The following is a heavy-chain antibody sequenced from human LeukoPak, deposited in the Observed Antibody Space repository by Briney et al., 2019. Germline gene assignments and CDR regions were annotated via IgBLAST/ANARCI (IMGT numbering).Heavy chain of an antibody. Sequence: SETLSLTCTVSGGSISSGSYYWSWIRQPAGKGLEWIGRIYTSGSTNYNPSLKSRVTISVDTSKNQFSLKLSSVTAADTAVYYCARVGDADYVFDYWGQGTLVTVSS. J-gene: IGHJ4*02. D-gene: IGHD4-17*01. V-gene: IGHV4-61*02. CDR2: IYTSGST. CDR3: ARVGDADYVFDY. CDR1: GGSISSGSYY.